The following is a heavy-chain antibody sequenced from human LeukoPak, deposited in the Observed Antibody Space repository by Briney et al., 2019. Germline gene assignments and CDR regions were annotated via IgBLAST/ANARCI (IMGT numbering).Heavy chain of an antibody. Sequence: SETLSLTCTVSGGSISSYYWSWIRQPPGKGLEWVGYIHYSGSTDYNPSLKRRVTISVDTSKNQFSLKLSSVTAADTAVYYCARQGVEYYYDSSGCFDYWGQGTLVTVSS. CDR2: IHYSGST. V-gene: IGHV4-59*08. CDR1: GGSISSYY. J-gene: IGHJ4*02. D-gene: IGHD3-22*01. CDR3: ARQGVEYYYDSSGCFDY.